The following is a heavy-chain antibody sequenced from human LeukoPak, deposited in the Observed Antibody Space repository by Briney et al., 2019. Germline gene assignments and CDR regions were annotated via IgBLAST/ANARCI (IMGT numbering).Heavy chain of an antibody. CDR2: ISAYNGNT. CDR1: GYTFTSYG. V-gene: IGHV1-18*04. Sequence: GASVKVSCKASGYTFTSYGTSWVGQAPGQGLEWMGWISAYNGNTNYAQKLQGRVTMTTDTSTSTAYMELRSLRSDDTAVYYCARWVLTGYYNDYWGQGTLVTVSS. CDR3: ARWVLTGYYNDY. J-gene: IGHJ4*02. D-gene: IGHD3-9*01.